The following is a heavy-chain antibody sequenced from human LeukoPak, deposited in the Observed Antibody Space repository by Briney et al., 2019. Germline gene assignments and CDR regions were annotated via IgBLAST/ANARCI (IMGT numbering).Heavy chain of an antibody. Sequence: TGGSLRLSCAASGFTVSSNYMSWVRQAPGKGLEWVSVIYSGGSTYYADSVKGRFTISRDNSKNTLYLQMNSLRAEDTAVYCCARVPAVTTDYYFDYWGQGTLVTVSS. CDR3: ARVPAVTTDYYFDY. J-gene: IGHJ4*02. CDR2: IYSGGST. V-gene: IGHV3-53*01. CDR1: GFTVSSNY. D-gene: IGHD4-17*01.